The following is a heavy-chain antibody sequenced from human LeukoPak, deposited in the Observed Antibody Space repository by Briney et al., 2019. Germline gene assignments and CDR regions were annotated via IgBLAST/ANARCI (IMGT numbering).Heavy chain of an antibody. CDR2: IIPILGIA. CDR3: ARDGVGATFDY. CDR1: GYTFTSFG. J-gene: IGHJ4*02. Sequence: SVKVSCKASGYTFTSFGISWVRQAPGQGLEWMGRIIPILGIANYAQKFQGRVTITADKSTSTAYMELSSLRSGDTAVYYCARDGVGATFDYWGQGTLVTVSS. V-gene: IGHV1-69*04. D-gene: IGHD1-26*01.